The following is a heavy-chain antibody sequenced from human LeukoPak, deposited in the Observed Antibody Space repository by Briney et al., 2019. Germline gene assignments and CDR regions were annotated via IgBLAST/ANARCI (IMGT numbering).Heavy chain of an antibody. V-gene: IGHV4-30-4*08. CDR3: ARGDYDSSGYYGDAFDI. CDR2: IYYSGST. J-gene: IGHJ3*02. Sequence: SQTLSLTCTVSGGSICSGDYYWSWIRQPPGKGLEWIGYIYYSGSTYYNPSLKSRVTISVDTSKNQFSLKLSSVTAADTAVYYCARGDYDSSGYYGDAFDIWGQGTMVTVSS. D-gene: IGHD3-22*01. CDR1: GGSICSGDYY.